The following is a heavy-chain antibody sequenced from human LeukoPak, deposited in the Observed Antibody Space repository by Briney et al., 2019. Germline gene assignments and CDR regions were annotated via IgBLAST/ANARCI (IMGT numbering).Heavy chain of an antibody. CDR2: IWYDGSNK. J-gene: IGHJ4*02. CDR1: GFTFSSYG. V-gene: IGHV3-33*01. CDR3: ARDPGHSGWYGDY. D-gene: IGHD6-19*01. Sequence: PGGSLRLSCAASGFTFSSYGMHWVRQAPGKGLEWVSIIWYDGSNKYYADSVKGRFTISKDNSKNTLYLQMNSLRVEDTAVYYCARDPGHSGWYGDYWGQGTLATVSS.